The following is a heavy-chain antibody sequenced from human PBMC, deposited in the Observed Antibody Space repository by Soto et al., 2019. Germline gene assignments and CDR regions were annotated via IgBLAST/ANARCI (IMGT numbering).Heavy chain of an antibody. J-gene: IGHJ4*02. Sequence: GGSLRLSCAASGFTFSSYWMSWVRQAPGKGLEWAANIKQDGSEKYYVDSVKGRFTISRDNAKNSLYLQMSSLRAEDTAVYYCARDLWDCTNGVCYTALDYWGQGTLVTVSS. CDR3: ARDLWDCTNGVCYTALDY. CDR1: GFTFSSYW. CDR2: IKQDGSEK. V-gene: IGHV3-7*01. D-gene: IGHD2-8*01.